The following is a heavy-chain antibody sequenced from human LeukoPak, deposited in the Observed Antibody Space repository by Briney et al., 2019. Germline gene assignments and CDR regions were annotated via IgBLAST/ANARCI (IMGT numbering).Heavy chain of an antibody. CDR2: ISGSGGST. J-gene: IGHJ6*02. Sequence: PGGSLRLSCAASGFSFGSYAMSWVRQAAGKGLEWVSGISGSGGSTYYADSVKGRFTISRDNSKNTLYLQMNSLRAEDTAVHYCAKEVRAYYYYGMDVWGQGTTVTVSS. V-gene: IGHV3-23*01. CDR1: GFSFGSYA. CDR3: AKEVRAYYYYGMDV.